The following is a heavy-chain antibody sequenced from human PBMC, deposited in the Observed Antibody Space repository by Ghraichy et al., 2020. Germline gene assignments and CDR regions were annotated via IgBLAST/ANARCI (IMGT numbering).Heavy chain of an antibody. CDR1: GFTFSSHW. J-gene: IGHJ4*02. Sequence: GGSLRLSCAVSGFTFSSHWMHWVRQAPGKGPVWVSRINKDGSSTSYADSVKGRFTISRDNAKNTLYLQMHSLRVEDTAVYYCARDLNYNQADYWGQGTLVTVSS. CDR3: ARDLNYNQADY. CDR2: INKDGSST. D-gene: IGHD4-11*01. V-gene: IGHV3-74*01.